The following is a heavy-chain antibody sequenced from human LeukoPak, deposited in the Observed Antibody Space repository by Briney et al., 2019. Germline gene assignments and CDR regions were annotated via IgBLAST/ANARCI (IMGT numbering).Heavy chain of an antibody. V-gene: IGHV3-33*01. D-gene: IGHD4-11*01. Sequence: GGSLRLSCAASGFTFSSYDMHWVREAPGKGLEWVAVIWYDGSNKYYADSVKGRFTISRDNSKNTLYLQMNSLRAEDTAVYYCAREDDYQYYFDYWGQGTLVTVSS. CDR2: IWYDGSNK. CDR1: GFTFSSYD. CDR3: AREDDYQYYFDY. J-gene: IGHJ4*02.